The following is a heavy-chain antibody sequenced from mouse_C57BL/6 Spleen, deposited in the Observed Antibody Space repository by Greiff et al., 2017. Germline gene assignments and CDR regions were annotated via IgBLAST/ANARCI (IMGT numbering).Heavy chain of an antibody. CDR1: GYTFTSYW. V-gene: IGHV1-50*01. J-gene: IGHJ2*01. CDR3: ARRRFGYFDY. CDR2: IDPSDSYT. Sequence: QVQLQQSGAELVKPGASVKLSCKASGYTFTSYWMQWVKQRPGQGLEWIGEIDPSDSYTNYNQKFKGKATLTVDTSSSTAYMQLSSLTSEDSAVYYCARRRFGYFDYWGQGTTLTVSS.